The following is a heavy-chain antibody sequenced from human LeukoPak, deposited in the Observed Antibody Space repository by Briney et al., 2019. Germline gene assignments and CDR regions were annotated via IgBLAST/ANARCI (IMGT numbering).Heavy chain of an antibody. V-gene: IGHV4-30-2*01. J-gene: IGHJ4*02. Sequence: PSETLSLTCTVSGGSISSGGYYWSWIRQPPGKGLEWIGYIYHSGSTYYNPSLKSRVTISVDTSKKQFSLKLSSVTAADTAIYYCARGAGWLIDYWGQGILVTVSS. CDR1: GGSISSGGYY. CDR2: IYHSGST. D-gene: IGHD3-16*01. CDR3: ARGAGWLIDY.